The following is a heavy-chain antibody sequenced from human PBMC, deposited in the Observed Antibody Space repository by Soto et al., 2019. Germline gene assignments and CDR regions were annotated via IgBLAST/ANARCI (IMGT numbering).Heavy chain of an antibody. CDR2: INHSGST. J-gene: IGHJ5*02. CDR3: AVVSKEGAGANWFDP. D-gene: IGHD3-16*02. Sequence: SETLSLTCAVSGGSFSGYYWSWIRQPPGKGLEWIGEINHSGSTNYNPSLTSRVTISVGTAKNQFSLKLSSVTAADTAVYYSAVVSKEGAGANWFDPWGQGTLVTVSS. V-gene: IGHV4-34*01. CDR1: GGSFSGYY.